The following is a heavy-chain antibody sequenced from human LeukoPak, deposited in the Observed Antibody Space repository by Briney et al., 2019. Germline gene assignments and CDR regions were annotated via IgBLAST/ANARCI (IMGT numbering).Heavy chain of an antibody. CDR2: IYYSGST. D-gene: IGHD3-3*01. Sequence: SETLSLTCTVSGGSISSYYWSWIRQPPGKGLEWIGYIYYSGSTNYNPSLKSRVTISVDTSKNHFSLKLSSVTAADTAVYYCARVRRTYYDFWSGYLGYFDYWGQGTLVTVSS. CDR1: GGSISSYY. J-gene: IGHJ4*02. V-gene: IGHV4-59*01. CDR3: ARVRRTYYDFWSGYLGYFDY.